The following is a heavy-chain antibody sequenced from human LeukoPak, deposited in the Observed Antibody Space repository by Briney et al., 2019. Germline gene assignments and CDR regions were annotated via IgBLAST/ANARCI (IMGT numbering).Heavy chain of an antibody. CDR3: ASGHDYGY. CDR2: IYHSGST. V-gene: IGHV4-30-2*01. D-gene: IGHD4-17*01. Sequence: SETLSLTCAVSGGSISSGGYSWSWIRQPPGKGLEWIGYIYHSGSTYYNPSPKSRVTISMDTSKNQFSLKLSSVTAADTAVYYCASGHDYGYWGQGTLVSVSS. J-gene: IGHJ4*02. CDR1: GGSISSGGYS.